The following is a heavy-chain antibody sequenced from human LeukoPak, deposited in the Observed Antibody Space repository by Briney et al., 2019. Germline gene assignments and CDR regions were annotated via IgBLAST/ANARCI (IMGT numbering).Heavy chain of an antibody. D-gene: IGHD4-17*01. V-gene: IGHV1-2*02. CDR1: GYTFTGYY. CDR2: INPNSGGT. CDR3: ARDMRGGNYGDPAEPPSRNMDV. Sequence: ASVKVSCKASGYTFTGYYMHWERQAPGQGLEWMGWINPNSGGTNYAQKFQGRVTMTRDTSISTAYMELSRLRSDDTAVYYCARDMRGGNYGDPAEPPSRNMDVWGQGTTVTVSS. J-gene: IGHJ6*02.